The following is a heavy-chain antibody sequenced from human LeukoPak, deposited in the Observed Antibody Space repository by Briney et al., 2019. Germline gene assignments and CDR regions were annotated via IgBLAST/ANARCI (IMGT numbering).Heavy chain of an antibody. V-gene: IGHV1-58*01. CDR3: AAVVDTAMAASDY. Sequence: SVKVSCKASGFTFTVSAVQWVRQARGQRLEWIGWIVVGSGNTNYAQKFQERVTITRDMSTSTAYMELSSLRSEDTAVYYCAAVVDTAMAASDYWGQGTLVTVSS. CDR1: GFTFTVSA. CDR2: IVVGSGNT. J-gene: IGHJ4*02. D-gene: IGHD5-18*01.